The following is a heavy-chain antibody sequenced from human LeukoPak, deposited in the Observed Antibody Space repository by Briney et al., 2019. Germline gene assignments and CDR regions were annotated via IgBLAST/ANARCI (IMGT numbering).Heavy chain of an antibody. D-gene: IGHD2-2*01. Sequence: ASVKVSCKASGYTFTSYYMHWVRQAPGQGLEWMGIINPSGGSTNYAQKFQGRVTMTRDSSTSTVYMELSSLRSEDTAVYYCVRGGYTVVVPAPMANFDYWGQGTLVTVSS. V-gene: IGHV1-46*01. CDR2: INPSGGST. J-gene: IGHJ4*02. CDR3: VRGGYTVVVPAPMANFDY. CDR1: GYTFTSYY.